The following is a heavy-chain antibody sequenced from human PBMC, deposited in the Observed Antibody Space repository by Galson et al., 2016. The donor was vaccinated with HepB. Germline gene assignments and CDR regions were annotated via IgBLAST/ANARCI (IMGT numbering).Heavy chain of an antibody. CDR1: GFTFSTYA. D-gene: IGHD3-22*01. Sequence: LRLSCAASGFTFSTYAMHWVRQAPGKGLEWVAVISYDGSNKYFADSVKGRFTISRDNSKNTLYLQMNSLRAEDTAVYYCARGAGRWLLPNPFDYWGQGTLVTVSS. J-gene: IGHJ4*02. CDR3: ARGAGRWLLPNPFDY. CDR2: ISYDGSNK. V-gene: IGHV3-30-3*01.